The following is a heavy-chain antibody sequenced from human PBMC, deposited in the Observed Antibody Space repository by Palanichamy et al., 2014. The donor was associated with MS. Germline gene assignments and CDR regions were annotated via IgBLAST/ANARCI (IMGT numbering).Heavy chain of an antibody. J-gene: IGHJ4*02. CDR2: FNPEDGGK. CDR1: GDTLTELS. D-gene: IGHD2-8*01. Sequence: QVQLVQSGAEVKKPGASVKVSCKVSGDTLTELSMHWVRRAPGKGLEWMGGFNPEDGGKIYAQNFQGRVTMTEDTSTDTAYLDLSSLRSEDTAVYYCATEGCTNGVCYPFFDHWGQGTLVTVSS. CDR3: ATEGCTNGVCYPFFDH. V-gene: IGHV1-24*01.